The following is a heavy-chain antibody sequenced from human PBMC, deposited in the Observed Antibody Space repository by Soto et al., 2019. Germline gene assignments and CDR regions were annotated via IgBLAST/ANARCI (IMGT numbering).Heavy chain of an antibody. J-gene: IGHJ3*02. CDR2: IYYSGST. D-gene: IGHD3-10*01. Sequence: QVQLQESGPGLVKPSETLSLTCTVSGGSISSYYWSWIRQPPGKGLEWIGYIYYSGSTNYNPSLKSRVTISVDTSKNRFALKLSSVTAADTAVYYCARVQDTRGAFDIWGQGTMVTVSS. CDR3: ARVQDTRGAFDI. CDR1: GGSISSYY. V-gene: IGHV4-59*01.